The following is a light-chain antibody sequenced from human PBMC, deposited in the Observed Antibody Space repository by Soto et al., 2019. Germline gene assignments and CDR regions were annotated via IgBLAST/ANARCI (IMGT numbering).Light chain of an antibody. J-gene: IGKJ4*01. CDR2: GAS. CDR1: QSVSSSY. Sequence: EIVLTQSPGTLSLSPGERATLSCRASQSVSSSYLAWYQQKPGQAPRLLIYGASSRATGIPDRFSGSWSWTDFTLTISRLEPEDFAVYYCQQFGSSPLLTFGGGTKVEIK. CDR3: QQFGSSPLLT. V-gene: IGKV3-20*01.